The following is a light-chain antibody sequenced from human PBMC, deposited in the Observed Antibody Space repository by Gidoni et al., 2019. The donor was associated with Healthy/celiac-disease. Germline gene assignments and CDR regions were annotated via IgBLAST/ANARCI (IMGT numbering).Light chain of an antibody. Sequence: EIVLTQSPGTLSLSPGERATLSCRASQRVSSSYLALYQQKPGQAPRLLIYGASSRATGIPDRFSGSGSGTDFTLTISRLEPEDFAVYYCQQYGSSPRTFGQGTKVEIK. CDR2: GAS. J-gene: IGKJ1*01. V-gene: IGKV3-20*01. CDR1: QRVSSSY. CDR3: QQYGSSPRT.